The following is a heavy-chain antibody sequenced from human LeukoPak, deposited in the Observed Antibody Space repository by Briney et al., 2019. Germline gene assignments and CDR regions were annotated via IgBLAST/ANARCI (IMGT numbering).Heavy chain of an antibody. CDR1: GGSISSGGYY. J-gene: IGHJ4*02. D-gene: IGHD5-18*01. CDR2: IYYSGST. Sequence: PSETLSLTCTVSGGSISSGGYYWSWIRQHPGKGLEWIGYIYYSGSTYYNPSLKSRVTISVDTSKNQFSLKLSSVTAADTAVYYCARGYVDTAMGTTMPFDYWAREPWSPSPQ. V-gene: IGHV4-31*03. CDR3: ARGYVDTAMGTTMPFDY.